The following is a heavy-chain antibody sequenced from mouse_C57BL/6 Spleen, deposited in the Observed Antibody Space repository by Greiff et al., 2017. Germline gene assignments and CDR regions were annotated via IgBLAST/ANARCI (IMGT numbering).Heavy chain of an antibody. Sequence: EVQLQESGGGLVKPGGSLKLSCAASGFTFSDYGMHWVRQAPEKGLEWVAYISSGSSTIYYADTVKGRFTLSRDNANNTLFLQMTRLRSSDTAMYYCARLPYGYDEGFDYWGQGTTLTGSS. CDR2: ISSGSSTI. CDR1: GFTFSDYG. D-gene: IGHD2-2*01. J-gene: IGHJ2*01. CDR3: ARLPYGYDEGFDY. V-gene: IGHV5-17*01.